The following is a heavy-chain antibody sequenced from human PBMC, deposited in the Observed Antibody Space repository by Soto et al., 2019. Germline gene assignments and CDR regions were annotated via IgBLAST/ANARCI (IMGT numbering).Heavy chain of an antibody. Sequence: EVQLVETGGGLIQPGRSLRLSCAASGLTVSSNYMSWVRQAPGKGLEWVSIIYTDGNTYYADSVQGRFTISRDNSKNTMYLQMTSLRAEDTAVDYCAREAGYVACWGQGTLVPVSS. J-gene: IGHJ4*02. D-gene: IGHD6-19*01. V-gene: IGHV3-53*02. CDR2: IYTDGNT. CDR3: AREAGYVAC. CDR1: GLTVSSNY.